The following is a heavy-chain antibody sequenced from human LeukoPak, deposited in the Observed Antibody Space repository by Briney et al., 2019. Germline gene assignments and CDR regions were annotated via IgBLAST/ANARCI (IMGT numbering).Heavy chain of an antibody. V-gene: IGHV1-8*03. Sequence: ASVKVSCKTSGYTFINYDINWVRQATGQGLEWMGYMSPDSGNTGYAQKFQGRVTITRNTSISTAYMELSSLRSEDTAVYYCARRRPYYDFWSGYSREYYYYYMDVWGKGTTVTVSS. CDR3: ARRRPYYDFWSGYSREYYYYYMDV. CDR2: MSPDSGNT. CDR1: GYTFINYD. J-gene: IGHJ6*03. D-gene: IGHD3-3*01.